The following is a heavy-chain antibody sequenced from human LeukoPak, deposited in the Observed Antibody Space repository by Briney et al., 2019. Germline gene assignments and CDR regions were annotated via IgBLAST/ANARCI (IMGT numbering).Heavy chain of an antibody. J-gene: IGHJ4*02. D-gene: IGHD6-19*01. Sequence: PGGSLRLSCAASGFTFSSYAMTWVRQAPGKGLEWVSAIRGSGGSTYYADSVKGRFTISRDNSKNTLYLQMNSLRAEDTAVYYCAKYGAGVIAYFDYWGQGTLVTVSS. V-gene: IGHV3-23*01. CDR3: AKYGAGVIAYFDY. CDR1: GFTFSSYA. CDR2: IRGSGGST.